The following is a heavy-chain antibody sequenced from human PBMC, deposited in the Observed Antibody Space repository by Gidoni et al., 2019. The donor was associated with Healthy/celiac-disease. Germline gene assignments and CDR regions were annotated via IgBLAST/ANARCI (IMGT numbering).Heavy chain of an antibody. CDR2: MNTNSGNT. CDR3: ARVNVAVAFDY. Sequence: QVQLVQSGAEVKQPRASVKGSCKASGYTFTSYDINWVRQSTGQGLEWMGWMNTNSGNTCYAQKLQGRVTMTRNTSSSTAYMELRSLRSEDTAVYYCARVNVAVAFDYWGQGTLVTVSS. J-gene: IGHJ4*02. D-gene: IGHD2-15*01. CDR1: GYTFTSYD. V-gene: IGHV1-8*01.